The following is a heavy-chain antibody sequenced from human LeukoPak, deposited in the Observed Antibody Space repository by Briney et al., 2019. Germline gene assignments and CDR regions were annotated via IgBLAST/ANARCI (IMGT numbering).Heavy chain of an antibody. CDR2: IYYSGST. Sequence: SETLSLTCTVSGGSFSNYCTWIRQPPGKGLEWIGYIYYSGSTTYNPSLKSRVTISVDTSKTQFSLKLSSVTAADTAVYYCARRDYGSKIDFWGQGTLVTVSS. CDR1: GGSFSNY. V-gene: IGHV4-59*08. CDR3: ARRDYGSKIDF. J-gene: IGHJ4*02. D-gene: IGHD4-23*01.